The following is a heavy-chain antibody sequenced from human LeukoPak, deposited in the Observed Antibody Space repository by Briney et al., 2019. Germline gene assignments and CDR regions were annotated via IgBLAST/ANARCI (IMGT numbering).Heavy chain of an antibody. V-gene: IGHV1-2*02. D-gene: IGHD6-6*01. Sequence: ASVKVSCKASGYTFTGYYMHWVRQAPGQGLEWMGWINPNSGGTNYAQKLQGRVTMTRDTSISTAYMELSRLRSDDTAVYYCAREGEYSSSNYFDYWGQGTLVTVSS. J-gene: IGHJ4*02. CDR3: AREGEYSSSNYFDY. CDR1: GYTFTGYY. CDR2: INPNSGGT.